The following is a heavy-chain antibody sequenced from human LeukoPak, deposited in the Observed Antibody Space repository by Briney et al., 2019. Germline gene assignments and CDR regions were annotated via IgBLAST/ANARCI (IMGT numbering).Heavy chain of an antibody. CDR2: IYYSGST. V-gene: IGHV4-39*07. CDR1: GGSISSSSYY. J-gene: IGHJ4*02. Sequence: PSETLSLTCTVSGGSISSSSYYWGWIRQPPGKGLEWIGSIYYSGSTYYNPSLKSRVTISVDTSRNQFSLKLSSVTAADTAVYYCARADTLRFLEWSLIEKYYFDYWGQGTLVTVSS. CDR3: ARADTLRFLEWSLIEKYYFDY. D-gene: IGHD3-3*01.